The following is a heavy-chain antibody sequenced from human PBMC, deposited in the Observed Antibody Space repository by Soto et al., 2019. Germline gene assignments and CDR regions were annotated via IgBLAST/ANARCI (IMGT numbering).Heavy chain of an antibody. V-gene: IGHV5-51*01. CDR1: GYNFTHYW. J-gene: IGHJ5*02. D-gene: IGHD6-13*01. CDR3: ARKSASGTENWFDP. CDR2: IYPGDSDT. Sequence: PGESLKISCQGSGYNFTHYWIGWVRQMPGKGLEWMGIIYPGDSDTRYSPSFQGQVTISADRSISTAYLQWSSLKASDTAMYYCARKSASGTENWFDPWGQGTLVTVSS.